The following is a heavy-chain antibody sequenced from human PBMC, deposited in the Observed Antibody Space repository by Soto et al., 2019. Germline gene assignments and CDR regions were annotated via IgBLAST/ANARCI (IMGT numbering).Heavy chain of an antibody. CDR2: IYYSGST. J-gene: IGHJ6*02. Sequence: PSETLSLTCTVSGGSISSYYWSWIRQPPGKGLEWIGYIYYSGSTNYNPSLKGRVTISVDTSKNQFSLKLSSVTAADTAVYYCARTRIAPRGMDVWGQGTRVTVSS. D-gene: IGHD6-13*01. V-gene: IGHV4-59*01. CDR3: ARTRIAPRGMDV. CDR1: GGSISSYY.